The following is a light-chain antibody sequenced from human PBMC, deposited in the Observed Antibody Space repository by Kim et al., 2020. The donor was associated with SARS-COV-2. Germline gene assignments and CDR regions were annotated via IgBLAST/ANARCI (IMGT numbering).Light chain of an antibody. CDR1: SSNIGNNY. J-gene: IGLJ1*01. CDR2: DNN. CDR3: GTWDNSLSAGYV. Sequence: KVTISCSGSSSNIGNNYVSWYQQLPGTAPKLLIYDNNTRPSGIPDRFSGSKSGTSATLGITGLQTGDEADYYCGTWDNSLSAGYVFGTGTKVTVL. V-gene: IGLV1-51*01.